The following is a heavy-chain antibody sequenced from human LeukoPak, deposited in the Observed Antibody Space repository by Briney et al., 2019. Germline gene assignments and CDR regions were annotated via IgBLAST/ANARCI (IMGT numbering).Heavy chain of an antibody. V-gene: IGHV4-4*07. Sequence: SETLSLTCTVSGGSISSYYWSWIRQPAGKGLEWIGRIYTSGSTYYNPSLKSRVTISVDRSKNQFSLKLSSVTAADTAVYYCAREADYGDAFDLWGQGTRVTVSS. CDR3: AREADYGDAFDL. CDR2: IYTSGST. D-gene: IGHD4/OR15-4a*01. J-gene: IGHJ3*01. CDR1: GGSISSYY.